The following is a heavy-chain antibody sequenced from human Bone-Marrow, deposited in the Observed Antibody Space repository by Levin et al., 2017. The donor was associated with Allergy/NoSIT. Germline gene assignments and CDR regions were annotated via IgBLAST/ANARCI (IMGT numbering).Heavy chain of an antibody. CDR1: GYSFPSYW. CDR3: ARATYQYDSGTYYWEGFDI. D-gene: IGHD3-10*01. Sequence: GESLKISCKGSGYSFPSYWIGWVCQMPGKGLEWMGIIYPGDSDTRYSPSFQGQVTISVDKSISTAYLQWSSLKASDTAMYYCARATYQYDSGTYYWEGFDIWGQGTRVTVSS. J-gene: IGHJ3*02. CDR2: IYPGDSDT. V-gene: IGHV5-51*01.